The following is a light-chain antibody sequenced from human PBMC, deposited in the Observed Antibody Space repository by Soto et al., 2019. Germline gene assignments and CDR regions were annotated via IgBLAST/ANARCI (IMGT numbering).Light chain of an antibody. CDR2: GAS. V-gene: IGKV3-20*01. Sequence: ERLLTQYPGTVSLYRGERSTLSCMASQSVSSNFLAWYQEKPGQAPRLLIYGASNRATGIPDRFSGSGSGTDFTLTISRLETEDFAVYYCQQYGSSGTFGQGTKVDI. CDR1: QSVSSNF. J-gene: IGKJ1*01. CDR3: QQYGSSGT.